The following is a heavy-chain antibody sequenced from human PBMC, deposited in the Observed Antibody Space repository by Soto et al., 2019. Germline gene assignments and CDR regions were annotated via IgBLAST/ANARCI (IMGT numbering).Heavy chain of an antibody. CDR2: ISAYNGNT. Sequence: ASVKVSCKASGYTFTSYGISWVRQAPGQGLEWMGWISAYNGNTNYAQKLQGRVTMTTDTSTSTAYMELRSLRSDDTAVYYCARVRRQGATWYNSYCMDVWGQGTPVTVSS. D-gene: IGHD1-1*01. CDR1: GYTFTSYG. V-gene: IGHV1-18*01. CDR3: ARVRRQGATWYNSYCMDV. J-gene: IGHJ6*02.